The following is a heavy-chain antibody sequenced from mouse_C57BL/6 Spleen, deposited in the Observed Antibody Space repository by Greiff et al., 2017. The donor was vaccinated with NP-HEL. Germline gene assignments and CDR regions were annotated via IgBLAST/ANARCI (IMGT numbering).Heavy chain of an antibody. Sequence: VQLVESGAELVRPGASVTLSCKASGYTFTDYEMHWVKQTPVHGLEWIGAIDPETGGTAYNQKFKGKAILTADKSSSTAYMELRSLTSEDSAVYYCTKYRALDYWGQGTTLTVSS. J-gene: IGHJ2*01. CDR1: GYTFTDYE. CDR2: IDPETGGT. CDR3: TKYRALDY. V-gene: IGHV1-15*01.